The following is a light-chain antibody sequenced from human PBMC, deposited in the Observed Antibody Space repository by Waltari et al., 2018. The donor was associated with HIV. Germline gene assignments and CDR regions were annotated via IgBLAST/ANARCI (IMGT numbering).Light chain of an antibody. CDR1: TSDVGGWNY. J-gene: IGLJ1*01. Sequence: QSALTQPASVSGSPGQSITISCTGTTSDVGGWNYVSWYQKHPGKAPKLMIYDVSKRPSGVSNRFSGSKSGNTATLAISGLQVEDEADYYCKSYTSSDFYVFGTGTWVTVL. CDR2: DVS. V-gene: IGLV2-14*03. CDR3: KSYTSSDFYV.